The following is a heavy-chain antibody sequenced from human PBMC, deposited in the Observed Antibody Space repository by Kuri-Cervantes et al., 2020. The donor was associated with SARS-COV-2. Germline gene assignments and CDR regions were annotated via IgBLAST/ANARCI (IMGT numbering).Heavy chain of an antibody. D-gene: IGHD3-9*01. CDR2: ISGSGGSA. J-gene: IGHJ6*02. V-gene: IGHV3-23*01. Sequence: GGSLRLSCAASGFTFSTYDMSWVRQAPGKGLEWVSAISGSGGSAYYADSVKGRFTISRDNSKNTLYLQVNSLRAEDTAVYYCAKSPSTLRYFDWLPTEAYYYGMDVWGQGTTVTVSS. CDR3: AKSPSTLRYFDWLPTEAYYYGMDV. CDR1: GFTFSTYD.